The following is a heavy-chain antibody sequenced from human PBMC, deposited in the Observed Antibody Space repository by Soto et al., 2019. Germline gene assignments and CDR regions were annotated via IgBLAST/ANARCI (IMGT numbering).Heavy chain of an antibody. CDR3: ARGALPIAVAGSFDY. CDR2: INHSGST. J-gene: IGHJ4*02. CDR1: GGSFSGYY. D-gene: IGHD6-19*01. V-gene: IGHV4-34*01. Sequence: QVQLQQWGAGLLKPSETLSLTCAVYGGSFSGYYWSWIRQPPGKGLEWIGEINHSGSTNYNPSLKSRVTISVDTSKNQISLKLSSVTAADTAVYYCARGALPIAVAGSFDYWGQGTLVTVSS.